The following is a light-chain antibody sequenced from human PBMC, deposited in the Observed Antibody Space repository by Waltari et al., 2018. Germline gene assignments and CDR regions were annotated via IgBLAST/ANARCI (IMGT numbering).Light chain of an antibody. V-gene: IGKV3-20*01. CDR3: QHYVRLPVS. CDR1: QCVSRS. CDR2: GAS. Sequence: IVLTLSPRPLSLSPGERVTLSCRASQCVSRSLAWYQQKPGQAPRLLIYGASSRATGVPDRFSGSGSGTDFSLTISRLEPEDFAVYYCQHYVRLPVSFGQGTKVEIK. J-gene: IGKJ1*01.